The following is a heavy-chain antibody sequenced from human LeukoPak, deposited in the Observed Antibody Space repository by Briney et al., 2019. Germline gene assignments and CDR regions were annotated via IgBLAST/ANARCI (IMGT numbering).Heavy chain of an antibody. CDR2: IYPGDSDT. CDR3: ATYYYDSGDYDPLDN. CDR1: GYSFTSYW. D-gene: IGHD3-22*01. V-gene: IGHV5-51*01. Sequence: GASLKISCKGSGYSFTSYWIGWVRQMPGKGLEWMGIIYPGDSDTRYSPSFQGQVTISADKSISTAYLQWSSLKASDTAMYYCATYYYDSGDYDPLDNWGQGTLVTVSS. J-gene: IGHJ4*02.